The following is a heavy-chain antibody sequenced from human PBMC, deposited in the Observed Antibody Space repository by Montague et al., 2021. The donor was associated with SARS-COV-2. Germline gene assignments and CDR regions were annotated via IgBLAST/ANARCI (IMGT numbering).Heavy chain of an antibody. CDR2: IFHTGTP. V-gene: IGHV4-30-2*01. J-gene: IGHJ5*02. CDR3: ARLKVAPNGGWNWFDP. CDR1: GGSISSGGFS. D-gene: IGHD6-19*01. Sequence: SQSLSLTYSLSGGSISSGGFSWSWIRQPPGKGLEWIGHIFHTGTPHYSPSLKSRVTISIDRSKNQFSLNLDSVTAADTAVYYCARLKVAPNGGWNWFDPWGQGILVTVSS.